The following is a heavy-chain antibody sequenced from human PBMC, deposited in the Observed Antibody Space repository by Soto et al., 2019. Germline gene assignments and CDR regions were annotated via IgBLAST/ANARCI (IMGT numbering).Heavy chain of an antibody. D-gene: IGHD5-12*01. CDR3: AKHYYGGYDY. Sequence: PSETLSLTCTVSGGSISSSTYYWGWMRQPPGKGLEWIASFFIGGNTYYNPSLKSRVTISVDTSKNQFSLKLSSVTAADTAVYYCAKHYYGGYDYWGQGTLVTVSS. J-gene: IGHJ4*02. CDR2: FFIGGNT. V-gene: IGHV4-39*01. CDR1: GGSISSSTYY.